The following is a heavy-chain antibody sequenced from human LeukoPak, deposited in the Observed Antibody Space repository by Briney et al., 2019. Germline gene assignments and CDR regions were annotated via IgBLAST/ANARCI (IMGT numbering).Heavy chain of an antibody. CDR3: ARLFYYYDSSGYYSFDY. Sequence: PSETLSLTCTVSGGFISNSSYYWGWIRQPPGKGLEWIGSIYYSGSTYYNPSLKSRVTISVDTSKNQFSLKLSSVTAADTAVYYYARLFYYYDSSGYYSFDYWGQGTLVTVSS. V-gene: IGHV4-39*01. D-gene: IGHD3-22*01. CDR1: GGFISNSSYY. CDR2: IYYSGST. J-gene: IGHJ4*02.